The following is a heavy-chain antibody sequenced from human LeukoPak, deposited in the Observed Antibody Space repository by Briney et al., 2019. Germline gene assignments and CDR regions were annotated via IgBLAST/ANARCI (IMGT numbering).Heavy chain of an antibody. CDR2: IKSIPDGGTT. CDR1: GFIFSKAS. J-gene: IGHJ4*02. Sequence: GGSLRLSCAASGFIFSKASMDWVRQAPGKGLEWVGRIKSIPDGGTTDYAAPVKGRFSISRDHNTLHLQMTSLKTEDTALYYCATERDYSASAQFDYWGQGTLVTVSS. CDR3: ATERDYSASAQFDY. D-gene: IGHD4/OR15-4a*01. V-gene: IGHV3-15*01.